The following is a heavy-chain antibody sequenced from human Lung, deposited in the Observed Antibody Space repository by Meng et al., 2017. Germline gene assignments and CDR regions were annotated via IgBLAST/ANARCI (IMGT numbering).Heavy chain of an antibody. J-gene: IGHJ4*02. Sequence: QVQLVQSGADVKKPGASVKVSCKASGYTFTAYYIHWVRQAPGQGLKWMGRINPNSGGTNFAQKFQGRVIMTRDTSISTAYMELSSLGFDDTAVYYCAKALGWGSSPDYWGQGILVTVSS. D-gene: IGHD2-21*01. CDR2: INPNSGGT. CDR1: GYTFTAYY. V-gene: IGHV1-2*06. CDR3: AKALGWGSSPDY.